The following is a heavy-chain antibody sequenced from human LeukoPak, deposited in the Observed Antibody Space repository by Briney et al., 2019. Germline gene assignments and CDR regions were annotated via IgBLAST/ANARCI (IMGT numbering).Heavy chain of an antibody. CDR1: GFIVNKLY. Sequence: GGSLRLSCAASGFIVNKLYMNWVRQAPGKGLEWVSIIYRSGDTYYGDSVKGRFTISRDSSKNTLHLQMNSLRVEDTGIYYCAGAEYYGSSIDYWGQGTLVTVSS. V-gene: IGHV3-53*01. CDR3: AGAEYYGSSIDY. J-gene: IGHJ4*02. D-gene: IGHD3-16*01. CDR2: IYRSGDT.